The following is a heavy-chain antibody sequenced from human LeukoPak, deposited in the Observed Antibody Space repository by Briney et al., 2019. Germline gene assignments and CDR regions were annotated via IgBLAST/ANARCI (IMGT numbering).Heavy chain of an antibody. J-gene: IGHJ6*03. Sequence: ASVKASCKASGFTLIAYINWVHQNPSKGLQWMGWINPYSGDTDYAQRFQGRVTMTRDTSISTVYMELSSLRSDDTAVYYCARTDSVPAGDYHYWYMDVWGKGTTVTVSS. V-gene: IGHV1-2*02. CDR3: ARTDSVPAGDYHYWYMDV. CDR2: INPYSGDT. D-gene: IGHD2-2*01. CDR1: GFTLIAY.